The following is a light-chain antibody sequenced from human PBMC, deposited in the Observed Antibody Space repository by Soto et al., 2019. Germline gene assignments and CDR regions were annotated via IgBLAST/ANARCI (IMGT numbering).Light chain of an antibody. V-gene: IGLV2-18*02. CDR1: SSDVGSYNG. J-gene: IGLJ1*01. Sequence: QSVLTQPPSVXGSPGQSVAISCTGTSSDVGSYNGVSWYQQPPGTAPKLMIYDGSNRPSGVPDRFSGSKSGTSASLTISGLQAEDEADYYCSSYTTSGTYVFGTGTKVTV. CDR2: DGS. CDR3: SSYTTSGTYV.